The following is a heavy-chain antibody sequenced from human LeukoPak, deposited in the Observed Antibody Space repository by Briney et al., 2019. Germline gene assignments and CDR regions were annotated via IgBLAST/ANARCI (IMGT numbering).Heavy chain of an antibody. CDR2: MNPNSGNT. V-gene: IGHV1-8*03. J-gene: IGHJ4*02. CDR1: GYTFTSYD. Sequence: GASVKVSCKASGYTFTSYDINWVRQATGQGLEWMGWMNPNSGNTGYAQKFQGRVTITRNTSISTAYMELSSLRSEDTAVYYCTKKITFYYESSGYDWGQGTLVTVSS. CDR3: TKKITFYYESSGYD. D-gene: IGHD3-22*01.